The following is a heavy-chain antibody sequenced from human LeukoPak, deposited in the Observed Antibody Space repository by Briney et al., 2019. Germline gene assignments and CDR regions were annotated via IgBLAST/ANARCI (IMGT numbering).Heavy chain of an antibody. CDR2: INHSGST. V-gene: IGHV4-34*01. CDR3: ARGRGYSSSSRFDY. J-gene: IGHJ4*02. Sequence: SETLSLTCAVYGGSLSGYYWSWIRQPPGKGLEWLGEINHSGSTNYNPSLKSRVTISVDTSKNQFSLKLSSVTAADTAVYYCARGRGYSSSSRFDYWGQGTLVTVSS. D-gene: IGHD6-6*01. CDR1: GGSLSGYY.